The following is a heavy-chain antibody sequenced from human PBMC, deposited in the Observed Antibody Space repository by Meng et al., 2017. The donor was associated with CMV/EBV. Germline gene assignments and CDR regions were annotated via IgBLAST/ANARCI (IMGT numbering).Heavy chain of an antibody. CDR1: GFTFDDYT. J-gene: IGHJ4*02. V-gene: IGHV3-43*01. CDR3: ARDRGYSYSDY. Sequence: GESLKISCAASGFTFDDYTMHWVRQAPGKGLEWVSLISWDGGSTYYADSVKGRFTISRDNAKNSLYLQMNSLRAEDTAVYYCARDRGYSYSDYWGQGTLVTVS. CDR2: ISWDGGST. D-gene: IGHD5-18*01.